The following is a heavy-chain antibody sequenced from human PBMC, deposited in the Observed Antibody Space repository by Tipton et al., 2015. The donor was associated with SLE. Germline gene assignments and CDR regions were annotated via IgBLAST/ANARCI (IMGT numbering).Heavy chain of an antibody. CDR3: ARGPQMSHLQF. J-gene: IGHJ4*02. D-gene: IGHD5-24*01. CDR2: ISHDGNDK. Sequence: SLRLSCEASGFTISNYVMHWVRQAPVKGLEWLAVISHDGNDKYYADSVKGRFTISRDNSKKPLYLQMNSLRADDTAVYFCARGPQMSHLQFWGQGTLFSVSS. V-gene: IGHV3-30*04. CDR1: GFTISNYV.